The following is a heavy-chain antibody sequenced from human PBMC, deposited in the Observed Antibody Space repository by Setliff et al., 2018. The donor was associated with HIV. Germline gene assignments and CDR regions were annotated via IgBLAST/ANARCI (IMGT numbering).Heavy chain of an antibody. J-gene: IGHJ5*02. CDR1: GGSISGSYYY. CDR2: IYYSGST. CDR3: ARYRSKLDWFDP. V-gene: IGHV4-39*01. Sequence: PSETLSLTCTVSGGSISGSYYYWGWIRQPPGKGLEWIGSIYYSGSTYYNPSLKSRVTISVDTSQNQFSLKLRSVTAADTAVYYCARYRSKLDWFDPWGQGTLVTV. D-gene: IGHD1-26*01.